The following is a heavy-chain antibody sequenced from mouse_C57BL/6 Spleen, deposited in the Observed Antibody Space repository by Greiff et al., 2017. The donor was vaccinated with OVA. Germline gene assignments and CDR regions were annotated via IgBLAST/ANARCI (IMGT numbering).Heavy chain of an antibody. Sequence: QVQLQQSGAELVKPGASVKISCKASGYAFSSYWMNWVKQWPGKGLEWIGQIYPGDGETNYNGKFKGKATLTADKSYSTAYMQLSSLTSEDSSVYFCANYYGSSYDYAMDYWGPGTSVTVSS. V-gene: IGHV1-80*01. CDR3: ANYYGSSYDYAMDY. J-gene: IGHJ4*01. D-gene: IGHD1-1*01. CDR1: GYAFSSYW. CDR2: IYPGDGET.